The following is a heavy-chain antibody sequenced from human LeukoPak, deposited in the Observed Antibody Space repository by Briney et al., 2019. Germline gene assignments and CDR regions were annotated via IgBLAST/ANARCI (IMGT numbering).Heavy chain of an antibody. J-gene: IGHJ4*02. Sequence: AXVKVSCKASGYTFTGYYMHWVRQAPGQGLEWMGWINPNSGGTNYAQKFQGRVTMTRDTSISTAYMELSRLRSDDTAVYYCARARTMVRGVIGYFDYWGQGTLVTVSS. CDR3: ARARTMVRGVIGYFDY. CDR1: GYTFTGYY. CDR2: INPNSGGT. V-gene: IGHV1-2*02. D-gene: IGHD3-10*01.